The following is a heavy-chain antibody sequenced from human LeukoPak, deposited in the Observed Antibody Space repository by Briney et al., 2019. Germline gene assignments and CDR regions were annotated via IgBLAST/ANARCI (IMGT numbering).Heavy chain of an antibody. CDR2: TYYRSTWYN. J-gene: IGHJ4*02. Sequence: SQTLSLTCAISGDSVSSNSVTWNWIRQSPSRGLEWLGRTYYRSTWYNDYAVSVRGRITVNPDTSKNQFSLQLNSVTPEDTAVYYCARGDIVVVTAMDYWGQGTLVTVSS. V-gene: IGHV6-1*01. CDR3: ARGDIVVVTAMDY. CDR1: GDSVSSNSVT. D-gene: IGHD2-21*02.